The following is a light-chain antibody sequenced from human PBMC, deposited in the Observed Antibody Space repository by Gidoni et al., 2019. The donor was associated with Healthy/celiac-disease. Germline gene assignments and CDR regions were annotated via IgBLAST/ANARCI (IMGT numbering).Light chain of an antibody. J-gene: IGKJ2*01. CDR2: AAS. Sequence: DIQMTQSPSSLSASVGDRVTITCRASQSISNYLNWYQQKPGKAPKLRIYAASSLQSGVPSRFSGSGSGTDFTLTISSLQPEDFATYYCQQSYSTLLTFGQGTKLEIK. V-gene: IGKV1-39*01. CDR3: QQSYSTLLT. CDR1: QSISNY.